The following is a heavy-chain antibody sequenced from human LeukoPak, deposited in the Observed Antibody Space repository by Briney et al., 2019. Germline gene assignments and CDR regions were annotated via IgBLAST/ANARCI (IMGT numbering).Heavy chain of an antibody. D-gene: IGHD4-17*01. CDR3: ARLEVTTYSDAFDI. V-gene: IGHV5-51*01. Sequence: GESLKISCNGSGYSFTSYWIGWVRQMPGKGLEWMGIIYPGDSDTRYSPSFQGQVTISTDKSISTAYLQWSSLKASDTAMYYCARLEVTTYSDAFDIWGEETMVTVSS. CDR2: IYPGDSDT. CDR1: GYSFTSYW. J-gene: IGHJ3*02.